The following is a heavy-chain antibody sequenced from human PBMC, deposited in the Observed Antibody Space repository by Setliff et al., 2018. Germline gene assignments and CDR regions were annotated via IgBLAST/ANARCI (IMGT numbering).Heavy chain of an antibody. CDR2: ISDDGSNG. D-gene: IGHD2-15*01. V-gene: IGHV3-30*03. Sequence: LSLSCAASGFTVSSFSTYAVSWVRQAPVKGLEWVATISDDGSNGFYADFVKGRFTVFRDNSKNTLYLQMNSLRAEDTAMYYCARFACNGGSCYLSASDYWGQGTLVTVSS. CDR1: GFTVSSFSTYA. J-gene: IGHJ4*02. CDR3: ARFACNGGSCYLSASDY.